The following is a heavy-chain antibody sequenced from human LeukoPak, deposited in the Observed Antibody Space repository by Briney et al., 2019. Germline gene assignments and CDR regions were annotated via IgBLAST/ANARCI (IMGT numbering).Heavy chain of an antibody. D-gene: IGHD3-22*01. CDR3: ATDLGLYYDSSGYYYY. Sequence: PGGSLRLSCAASGFTFSSYAMSWVRQAPGKGLEWVSAISGSGTSTYYADSVKGRFTISRDNSKNTLYLQMNSLRAEDTAVYYCATDLGLYYDSSGYYYYWGQGTLVTVSS. J-gene: IGHJ4*02. CDR1: GFTFSSYA. V-gene: IGHV3-23*01. CDR2: ISGSGTST.